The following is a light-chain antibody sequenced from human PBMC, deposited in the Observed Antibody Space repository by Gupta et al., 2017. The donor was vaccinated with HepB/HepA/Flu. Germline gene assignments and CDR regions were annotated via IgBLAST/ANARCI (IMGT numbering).Light chain of an antibody. CDR1: QSVSSN. J-gene: IGKJ1*01. CDR3: NQQKEPPVT. Sequence: MTQSPATLSVAPGERATRSCRPSQSVSSNLAWYQQKPGQAPRLLIYGASTRATGIPARFSGSGSGTDFTLKISRVESEDVAVYYCNQQKEPPVTFGQGTQVE. CDR2: GAS. V-gene: IGKV3-15*01.